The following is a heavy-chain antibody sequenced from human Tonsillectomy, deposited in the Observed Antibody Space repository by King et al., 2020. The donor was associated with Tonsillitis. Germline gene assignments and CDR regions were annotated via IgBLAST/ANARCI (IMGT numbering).Heavy chain of an antibody. J-gene: IGHJ3*01. Sequence: QLQESGPGLVKPSQTLSLTCTVSGGSINSGDYYWSWIRQHPGQGLEWIGYIYYTGGTYYNPSLKSLVTISVDTSKNQFSLKLSSVTAADTAVYYCARAAAGDDAFDFWGPGTMVTVSS. V-gene: IGHV4-31*01. CDR2: IYYTGGT. CDR3: ARAAAGDDAFDF. CDR1: GGSINSGDYY. D-gene: IGHD6-13*01.